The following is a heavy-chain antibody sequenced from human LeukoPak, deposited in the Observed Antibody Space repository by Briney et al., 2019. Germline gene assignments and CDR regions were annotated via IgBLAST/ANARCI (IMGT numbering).Heavy chain of an antibody. J-gene: IGHJ6*02. CDR1: GGSFSGYY. CDR3: ARVGVRYCRGGSCYPRDYYYYGMDV. D-gene: IGHD2-15*01. Sequence: SETLSLTCAVYGGSFSGYYWSWIRQPPGKGLEWIGEINHSGSTNYNPSLKSRVTISVDTSKNQFSLKLSSVTAADTPVYYCARVGVRYCRGGSCYPRDYYYYGMDVWGQGTTVTVSS. CDR2: INHSGST. V-gene: IGHV4-34*01.